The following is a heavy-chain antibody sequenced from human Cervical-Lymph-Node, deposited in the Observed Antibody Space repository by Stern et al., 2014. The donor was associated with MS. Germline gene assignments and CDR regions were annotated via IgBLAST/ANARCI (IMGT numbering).Heavy chain of an antibody. CDR3: GSRGPYAWYFDL. V-gene: IGHV4-39*01. Sequence: VQLVESGPGLVKPSETLSLTCTVSGGSIRSSSHYWGWIRQAPGKGLEWIGIIYYRGIIYYTPPLKSRVPISVNTSTNQFSLKLSSVTAADTAVYYCGSRGPYAWYFDLWGRGALVTVSS. J-gene: IGHJ2*01. CDR2: IYYRGII. CDR1: GGSIRSSSHY.